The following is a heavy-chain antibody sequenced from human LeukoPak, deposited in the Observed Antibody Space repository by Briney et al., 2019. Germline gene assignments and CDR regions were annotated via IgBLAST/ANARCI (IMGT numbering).Heavy chain of an antibody. CDR2: ISGGGAKR. V-gene: IGHV3-23*01. CDR3: AKCSAGYYNDAFDI. CDR1: GFTFDNYA. J-gene: IGHJ3*02. D-gene: IGHD3-10*02. Sequence: PGGSLRLSCAASGFTFDNYAMNWVRQAPGKGLEWVSYISGGGAKRHYSDSVKGRFTISRDNPKNTLYLQINNLRAEDTAMCYCAKCSAGYYNDAFDIWGRGTMVTVSS.